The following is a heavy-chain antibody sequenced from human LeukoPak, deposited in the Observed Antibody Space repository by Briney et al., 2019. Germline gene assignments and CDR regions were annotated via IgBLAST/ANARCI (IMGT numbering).Heavy chain of an antibody. CDR3: AKDSEGPLRYFDWYYYYYGMDV. CDR2: ISYDGSNK. V-gene: IGHV3-30*18. CDR1: GFTFSSYG. Sequence: GRSLRLSCAASGFTFSSYGMHWVRQAPGKGLEWVAVISYDGSNKYYADSVKGRFTISRDNSKNTLYLQMNSLRAEDTAVYYCAKDSEGPLRYFDWYYYYYGMDVWGQGTTVTASS. D-gene: IGHD3-9*01. J-gene: IGHJ6*02.